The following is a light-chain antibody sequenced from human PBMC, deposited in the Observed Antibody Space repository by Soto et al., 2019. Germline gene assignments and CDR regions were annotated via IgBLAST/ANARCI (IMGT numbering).Light chain of an antibody. Sequence: QSVLTQPPSASGTPGQRVTISCSGSSSNIGSNTVNWYQQLPGTAPKLLIYSNNQRPSGVPGRFSGSKSGTSASLAISGLQSADEADYYCAAWDDSMNGPYVFGTGTKVTVL. V-gene: IGLV1-44*01. J-gene: IGLJ1*01. CDR3: AAWDDSMNGPYV. CDR1: SSNIGSNT. CDR2: SNN.